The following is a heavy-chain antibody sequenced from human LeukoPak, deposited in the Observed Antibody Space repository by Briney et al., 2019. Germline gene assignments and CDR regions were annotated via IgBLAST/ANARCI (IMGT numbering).Heavy chain of an antibody. CDR1: GFTFDDYA. CDR2: ISGDGGIT. V-gene: IGHV3-43*02. J-gene: IGHJ4*02. D-gene: IGHD2-8*01. Sequence: GGSLRLSCAASGFTFDDYAMHWVRQAPGKGLEWVSLISGDGGITYYADSVKGRCTISRDNSKNSLYLQMNSLRTEDTALYYCVSGMLSPKRSYFDYWGQGTLVTVSS. CDR3: VSGMLSPKRSYFDY.